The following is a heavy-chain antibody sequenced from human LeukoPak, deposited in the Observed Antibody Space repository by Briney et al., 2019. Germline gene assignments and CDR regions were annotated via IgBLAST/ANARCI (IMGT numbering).Heavy chain of an antibody. V-gene: IGHV3-7*01. CDR1: GFAAGTYY. J-gene: IGHJ4*02. Sequence: GGSLRLSCEGSGFAAGTYYVSWVRQAPGKGLESAAKIDEHGIGKFYVDSVRGRFTISRDKDKNSIHLQMNSLRVEDTGVYYCAREDFWKFDFWGQGALVAVSS. D-gene: IGHD3-3*01. CDR2: IDEHGIGK. CDR3: AREDFWKFDF.